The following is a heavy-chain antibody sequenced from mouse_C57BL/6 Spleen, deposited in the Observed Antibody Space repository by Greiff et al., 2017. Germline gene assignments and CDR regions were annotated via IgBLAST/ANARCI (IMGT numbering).Heavy chain of an antibody. V-gene: IGHV1-82*01. Sequence: QVQLQQPGAELVRPGSSVKLSCKASGYTFTSYWMHWVKQRPGKGLEWIGRIYPGDGDTNYNGKFKGKATLTADKSSSTAYMQLSSLTSEDSAVYFCAGYSNYGVFYAMDYWGQGTSVTVSS. CDR3: AGYSNYGVFYAMDY. D-gene: IGHD2-5*01. J-gene: IGHJ4*01. CDR2: IYPGDGDT. CDR1: GYTFTSYW.